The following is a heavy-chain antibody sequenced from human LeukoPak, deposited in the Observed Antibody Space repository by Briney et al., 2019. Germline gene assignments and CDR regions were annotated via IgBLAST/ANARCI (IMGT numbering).Heavy chain of an antibody. J-gene: IGHJ5*02. Sequence: SETLSLTCTVSGGSISSYYWSWIRQPPGKGLEWIGYIYYSGSTNYNPSLKSRVTISVDTSKNQLSLKLSSVTAADTAVYYCARHVSSRYYYGSGSPDNWFDPWGQGTLVTVSS. V-gene: IGHV4-59*08. CDR2: IYYSGST. CDR3: ARHVSSRYYYGSGSPDNWFDP. CDR1: GGSISSYY. D-gene: IGHD3-10*01.